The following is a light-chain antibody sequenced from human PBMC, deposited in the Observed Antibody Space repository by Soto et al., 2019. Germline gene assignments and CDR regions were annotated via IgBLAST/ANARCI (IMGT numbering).Light chain of an antibody. Sequence: QSVLPQPASVSGSPGQSITISCTGTSSDFENYNFVSWYQQHPGKAPKLMIYEGTKRPSGVSNRFSGSRSGNTASLTISGLQAEDEADYFCCSYAGGSPFYVFGTGTKLTVL. CDR3: CSYAGGSPFYV. CDR1: SSDFENYNF. J-gene: IGLJ1*01. CDR2: EGT. V-gene: IGLV2-23*01.